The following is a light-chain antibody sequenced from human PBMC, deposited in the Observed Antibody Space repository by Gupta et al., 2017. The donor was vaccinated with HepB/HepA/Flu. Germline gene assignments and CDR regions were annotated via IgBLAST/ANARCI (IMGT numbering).Light chain of an antibody. CDR1: YNVNRW. J-gene: IGKJ1*01. CDR2: QAS. CDR3: QHSHSCPWP. V-gene: IGKV1-5*03. Sequence: EIQMTHVPSTLSGSIGDRVTITCRDRYNVNRWLAWYQQKPGRAPKLLINQASNRENGVSSRFSGSGFGTEFTLTISGRQPDDFASYYCQHSHSCPWPFGQGTQVEVK.